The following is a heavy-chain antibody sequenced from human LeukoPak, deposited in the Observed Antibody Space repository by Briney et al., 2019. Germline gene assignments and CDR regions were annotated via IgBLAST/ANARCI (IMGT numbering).Heavy chain of an antibody. CDR2: IYHSGST. V-gene: IGHV4-30-2*01. CDR3: ARTSTAYYYDRSGYCFDY. Sequence: PSETLSLTCTVSGGSISSGGYSWSWIRQPPGKGLEWIGYIYHSGSTYYNPSLKSRVTISVDRSKNQFSLKLSSVTAADTAVYYCARTSTAYYYDRSGYCFDYWGQGTLVTVSS. D-gene: IGHD3-22*01. CDR1: GGSISSGGYS. J-gene: IGHJ4*02.